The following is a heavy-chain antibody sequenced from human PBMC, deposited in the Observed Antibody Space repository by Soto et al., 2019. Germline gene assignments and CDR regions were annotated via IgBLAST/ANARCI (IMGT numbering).Heavy chain of an antibody. V-gene: IGHV1-2*04. J-gene: IGHJ3*02. CDR1: GYPFTGYQ. D-gene: IGHD1-26*01. CDR3: ARDSADDAFDI. CDR2: INPNSGGT. Sequence: ASVKXSCKASGYPFTGYQKHRVRQAPGQGLEWMGWINPNSGGTNYAQKFQGWVTMTRDTSISTAYMELSRLRFDDTAVYYCARDSADDAFDIWGQGTMVTVSS.